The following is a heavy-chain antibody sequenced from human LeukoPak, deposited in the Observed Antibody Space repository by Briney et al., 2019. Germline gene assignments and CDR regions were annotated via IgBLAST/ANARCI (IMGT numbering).Heavy chain of an antibody. J-gene: IGHJ4*02. CDR2: IYHSGST. D-gene: IGHD2-21*02. CDR3: ARTGDWSYFDY. Sequence: PGGSLRLSCAASGFTVSSNYMSWVRQPPGKGLEWIGEIYHSGSTNYNPSLKSRVTISVDKSKNQFSLKLSSVTAADTAVYYCARTGDWSYFDYWGQGTLVTVSS. V-gene: IGHV4-4*02. CDR1: GFTVSSNY.